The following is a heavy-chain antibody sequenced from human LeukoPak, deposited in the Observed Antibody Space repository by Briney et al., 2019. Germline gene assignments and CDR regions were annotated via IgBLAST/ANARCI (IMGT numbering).Heavy chain of an antibody. D-gene: IGHD3-10*01. CDR1: GGSFSGYY. J-gene: IGHJ5*02. Sequence: SETLSLTCAVYGGSFSGYYWSWIRQPPGKGLEWVGEINHSGSTNYNPSLKSRVTISVDTSKNQFSLKLKSVTAADTAVYYCARGGYYGSGNDFRFDPWGQGTLVTVSS. CDR2: INHSGST. CDR3: ARGGYYGSGNDFRFDP. V-gene: IGHV4-34*01.